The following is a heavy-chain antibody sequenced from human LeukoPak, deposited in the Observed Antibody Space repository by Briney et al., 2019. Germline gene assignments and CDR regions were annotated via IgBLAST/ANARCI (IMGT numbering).Heavy chain of an antibody. Sequence: SETLSLTCTVSGGSISPYHWSWIRQPPGKGLEWIGRIYTSGSTDYNPSLKSRVTMSVDTSKNQFALTLSSVTAADTALYYCARESVSGSYFRWFDAWGQGTLATVSS. D-gene: IGHD1-26*01. J-gene: IGHJ5*02. CDR1: GGSISPYH. CDR2: IYTSGST. V-gene: IGHV4-4*07. CDR3: ARESVSGSYFRWFDA.